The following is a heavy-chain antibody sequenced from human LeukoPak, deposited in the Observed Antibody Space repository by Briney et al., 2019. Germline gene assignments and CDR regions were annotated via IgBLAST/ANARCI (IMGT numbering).Heavy chain of an antibody. CDR2: IYSGGNT. CDR3: ARGIGSQLRSGWFDP. J-gene: IGHJ5*02. D-gene: IGHD3-3*01. CDR1: GFTVSSNY. V-gene: IGHV3-66*01. Sequence: GGSLRLSCAASGFTVSSNYMSWVRQAPGKGLEWVSVIYSGGNTYYADSVEGRFTISRDNSKNTLYLQMNSLRAEDTAVYYCARGIGSQLRSGWFDPWGQGTPVTVSS.